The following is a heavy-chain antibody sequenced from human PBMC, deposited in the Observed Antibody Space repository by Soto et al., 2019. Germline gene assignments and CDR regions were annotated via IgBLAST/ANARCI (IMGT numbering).Heavy chain of an antibody. CDR1: GYTFTSYG. D-gene: IGHD6-6*01. V-gene: IGHV1-18*01. Sequence: ASVKVSCKASGYTFTSYGISWVRQAPGQGLEWMGWISAYNGNTNYAQKLQGRVTMTTDTSRSTAYMELRSLRSDDTAVYYCARVIPLGARIAAGRFDRWGQGTRVTVSS. CDR3: ARVIPLGARIAAGRFDR. CDR2: ISAYNGNT. J-gene: IGHJ5*02.